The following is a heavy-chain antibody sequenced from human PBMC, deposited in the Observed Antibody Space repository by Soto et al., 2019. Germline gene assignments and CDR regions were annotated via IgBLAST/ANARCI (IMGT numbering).Heavy chain of an antibody. CDR2: ISWNSGSI. CDR3: AKDIELELRAPDY. D-gene: IGHD1-7*01. J-gene: IGHJ4*02. Sequence: GGSLRLSCAASGFTFDDYAMHWVRQAPGKGLEWVSGISWNSGSIGYADSVKGRFTISRDNAKNSLYLQMNSLRAEDTALYYCAKDIELELRAPDYWGQGTLVTVSS. V-gene: IGHV3-9*01. CDR1: GFTFDDYA.